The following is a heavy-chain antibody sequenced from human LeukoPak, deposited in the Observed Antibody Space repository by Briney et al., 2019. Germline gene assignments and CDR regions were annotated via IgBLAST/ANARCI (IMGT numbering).Heavy chain of an antibody. J-gene: IGHJ4*02. CDR3: ARSAYDYSEGTD. CDR1: GFTFRSNW. D-gene: IGHD2-15*01. Sequence: PGGSLRLSCADSGFTFRSNWMSWVRQAPGKGLEWVANINQDGSEKYYVDSVKGRFTISRDNAENSLYLHMNSLRAEDTAVYYCARSAYDYSEGTDWGQGTLVSVSS. V-gene: IGHV3-7*01. CDR2: INQDGSEK.